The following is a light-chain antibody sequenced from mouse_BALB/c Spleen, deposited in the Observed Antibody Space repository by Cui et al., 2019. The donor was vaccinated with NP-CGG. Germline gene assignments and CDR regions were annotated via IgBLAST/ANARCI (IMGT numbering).Light chain of an antibody. V-gene: IGLV1*01. J-gene: IGLJ1*01. CDR2: GTN. CDR1: TGAVTTKKY. CDR3: ALWYSNHWV. Sequence: QAVVTQESALTTSPGETVTLTCRSHTGAVTTKKYANWGQEKPDQGGTGLIGGTNNRPPGVPARFSGSLLGDKAALTITGAQTEDEAIYFCALWYSNHWVFGGGTKLTVL.